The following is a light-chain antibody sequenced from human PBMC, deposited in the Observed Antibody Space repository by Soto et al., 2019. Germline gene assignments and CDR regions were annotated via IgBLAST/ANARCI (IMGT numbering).Light chain of an antibody. Sequence: DIQMTQSPSSLSASVGDRVTITCRASQSISSWLAWYQQKPGKAPKRLIYAASSLRSGVPSRFSGSGSGTEFTLTISSLQPEDFATYYCLQHNSYPFTFGQGTRLEIK. CDR3: LQHNSYPFT. J-gene: IGKJ5*01. CDR2: AAS. CDR1: QSISSW. V-gene: IGKV1-5*01.